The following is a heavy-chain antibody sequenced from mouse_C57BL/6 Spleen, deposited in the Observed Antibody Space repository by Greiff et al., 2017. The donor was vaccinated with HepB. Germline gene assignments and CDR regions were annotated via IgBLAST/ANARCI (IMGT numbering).Heavy chain of an antibody. D-gene: IGHD2-4*01. Sequence: EVQLQQSGPELVKPGASVKISCKASGYSFTDYNMNWVKQSNGKSLEWIGVINPNYGTTSYNQKFKGKATLTVDQSSSKAYMQLNSLTSEDSAVDYCAREEDYDGRGFAYWGQGTLVTVSA. CDR3: AREEDYDGRGFAY. J-gene: IGHJ3*01. CDR2: INPNYGTT. CDR1: GYSFTDYN. V-gene: IGHV1-39*01.